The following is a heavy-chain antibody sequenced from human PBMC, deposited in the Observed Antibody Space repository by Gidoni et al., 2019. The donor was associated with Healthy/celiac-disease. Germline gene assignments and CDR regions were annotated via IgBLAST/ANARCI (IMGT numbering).Heavy chain of an antibody. Sequence: QLQLQESGPGLVKPSETLSLTCTVSGGSISSRSYYWGWIRPPPGKGLEWIGSIYYSGSTYDNPALKSRVTISVDTSKNQFSLKLSSVTAADTTVYYCARPPYYYDSSGYYYKDWYFDLWGRGTLVTVSS. CDR3: ARPPYYYDSSGYYYKDWYFDL. CDR1: GGSISSRSYY. J-gene: IGHJ2*01. V-gene: IGHV4-39*01. D-gene: IGHD3-22*01. CDR2: IYYSGST.